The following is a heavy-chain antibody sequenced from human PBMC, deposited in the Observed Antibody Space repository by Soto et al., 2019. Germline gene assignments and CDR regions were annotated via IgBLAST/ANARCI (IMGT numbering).Heavy chain of an antibody. Sequence: SVKVSCKASGGAFNSFAISWLRLAPGQGLEWMGGIIPLFGTPDYAETFQGRVTISADESTATSFLELRSLTSGDTAVYYCARGVVAAAGEKNWFDPWGQGTLVTSPQ. CDR1: GGAFNSFA. CDR2: IIPLFGTP. J-gene: IGHJ5*02. CDR3: ARGVVAAAGEKNWFDP. V-gene: IGHV1-69*13. D-gene: IGHD6-13*01.